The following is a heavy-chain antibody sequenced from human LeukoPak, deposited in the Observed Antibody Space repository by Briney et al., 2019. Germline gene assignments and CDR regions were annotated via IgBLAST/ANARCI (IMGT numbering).Heavy chain of an antibody. CDR1: GFTFNIYW. D-gene: IGHD5-18*01. CDR2: INSDGSST. CDR3: ARDRGYSPDY. Sequence: GGSLRLSCAASGFTFNIYWMHWVRQAPGKGLEWVSRINSDGSSTTYADSVKGRFTISRDNAKNTLYLQMNSLRVDDTAVYYCARDRGYSPDYWGQGTLVTVSS. J-gene: IGHJ4*02. V-gene: IGHV3-74*01.